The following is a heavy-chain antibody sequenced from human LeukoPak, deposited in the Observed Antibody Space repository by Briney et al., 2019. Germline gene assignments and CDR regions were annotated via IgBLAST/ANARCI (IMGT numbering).Heavy chain of an antibody. V-gene: IGHV1-2*02. Sequence: ASVKVSCKASGYTFTGYYIHWVRQAPGQGPEWVGWINPNSGGTNYAQKFQGRVTVTRDTSISTAYMELSRLRSDDTAVYYCAREGITMVWGIVTRVYFDHWGQGTLVTVSS. CDR3: AREGITMVWGIVTRVYFDH. J-gene: IGHJ4*02. D-gene: IGHD3-10*01. CDR2: INPNSGGT. CDR1: GYTFTGYY.